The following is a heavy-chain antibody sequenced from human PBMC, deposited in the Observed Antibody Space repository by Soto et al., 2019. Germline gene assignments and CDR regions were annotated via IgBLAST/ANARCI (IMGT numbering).Heavy chain of an antibody. Sequence: SQTLSLTCAISGDSVSSNSAAWNWIRQSPSRGLEWLGRTYYRSKWYNDYAVSVKSRITINPDTSKNQFSLQLNSVTPEDTAVYYCARTLRYFDWLLSYYYYGMDVWGQGTTVTV. CDR3: ARTLRYFDWLLSYYYYGMDV. CDR1: GDSVSSNSAA. D-gene: IGHD3-9*01. V-gene: IGHV6-1*01. CDR2: TYYRSKWYN. J-gene: IGHJ6*02.